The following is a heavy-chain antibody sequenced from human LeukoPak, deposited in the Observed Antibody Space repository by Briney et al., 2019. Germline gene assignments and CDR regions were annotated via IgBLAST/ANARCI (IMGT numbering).Heavy chain of an antibody. V-gene: IGHV3-7*01. Sequence: GGSLRLSCAASGFTFSKTWMSWVRQAPGKGLEWVANIKVDGSERYYVDSVKGRFTISRDNAKNSLYLQMNSLRAEDTAIYYCARDWNYGFDYWGQETLVTVSS. CDR2: IKVDGSER. D-gene: IGHD1-7*01. J-gene: IGHJ4*02. CDR3: ARDWNYGFDY. CDR1: GFTFSKTW.